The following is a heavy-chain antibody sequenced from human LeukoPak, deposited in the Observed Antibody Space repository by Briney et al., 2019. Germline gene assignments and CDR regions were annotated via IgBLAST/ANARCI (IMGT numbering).Heavy chain of an antibody. Sequence: GRSLRLSCAASGFTFSSYAMHWGRQAPGKGLEWVAVISYDGDNKYSADSVKGRFTISRDNSKNTLYLQMNTVRVKDTAVYYCAKDGRSGSFLTGFESWGQGTLVTVSS. D-gene: IGHD1-26*01. CDR3: AKDGRSGSFLTGFES. V-gene: IGHV3-30*18. J-gene: IGHJ4*02. CDR1: GFTFSSYA. CDR2: ISYDGDNK.